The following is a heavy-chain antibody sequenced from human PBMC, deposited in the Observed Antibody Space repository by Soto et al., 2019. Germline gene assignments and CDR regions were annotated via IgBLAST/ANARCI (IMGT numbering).Heavy chain of an antibody. CDR2: ISGSGGST. CDR1: GFTFSSYA. CDR3: AKDRGRGRRLAVAVDAFDI. V-gene: IGHV3-23*01. D-gene: IGHD6-19*01. J-gene: IGHJ3*02. Sequence: GGSLRLSCAASGFTFSSYAMSWVRQAPGKGLEWVSAISGSGGSTYYADSVKGRFTISRDNSKNTLYLQMNSLRAEDTAVYYCAKDRGRGRRLAVAVDAFDIWGQGTMVTVSS.